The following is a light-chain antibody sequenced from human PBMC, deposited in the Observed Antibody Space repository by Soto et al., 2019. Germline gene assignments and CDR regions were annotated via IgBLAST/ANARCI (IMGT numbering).Light chain of an antibody. Sequence: QSALTQPASVSGSPGQSITISCTGTSSDIGGHDYVFWYQQYLGKAPKLMIYEVSNRPSGVSNRFSGSKSGNTASLTISGLQAEDEADYYCSSYTSSSTVIFGGGTKLTVL. CDR3: SSYTSSSTVI. CDR1: SSDIGGHDY. J-gene: IGLJ2*01. CDR2: EVS. V-gene: IGLV2-14*01.